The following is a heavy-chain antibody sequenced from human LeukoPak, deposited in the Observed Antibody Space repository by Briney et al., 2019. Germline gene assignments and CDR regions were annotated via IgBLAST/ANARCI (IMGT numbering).Heavy chain of an antibody. CDR3: AKEQDIVVVVAAFDY. CDR2: INWNGGST. Sequence: GGSLRLSCAASGFTFDDYGMSWVRQAPGKGLEWVSGINWNGGSTGYADSVKGRFTISRDNSKNTLYLQMNSLRAEDTAVYYCAKEQDIVVVVAAFDYWGQGTLVTVSS. V-gene: IGHV3-20*04. J-gene: IGHJ4*02. D-gene: IGHD2-15*01. CDR1: GFTFDDYG.